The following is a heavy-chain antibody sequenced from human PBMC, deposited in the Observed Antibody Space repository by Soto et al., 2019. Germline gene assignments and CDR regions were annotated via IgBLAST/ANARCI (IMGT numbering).Heavy chain of an antibody. V-gene: IGHV4-34*01. CDR1: GGSFSGYY. D-gene: IGHD4-17*01. CDR3: ARGRDGGAAN. J-gene: IGHJ4*02. Sequence: QVQLQQWGAGLLKPSETLSLTCAVYGGSFSGYYWSWIRQPPGKGLEWIGEINPSGSTNYTPSLKSRVTMSGATPKNQFSLKLTSVTAADTAVYYCARGRDGGAANWGQGTLVTVFS. CDR2: INPSGST.